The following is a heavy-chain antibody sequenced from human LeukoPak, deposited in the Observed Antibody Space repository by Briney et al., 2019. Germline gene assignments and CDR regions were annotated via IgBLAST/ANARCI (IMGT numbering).Heavy chain of an antibody. D-gene: IGHD2-8*01. CDR1: GYSFTTYW. J-gene: IGHJ5*02. CDR3: ARGGDCTNGVCYPNWFDP. Sequence: GESLKISCKGSGYSFTTYWIGWVRQMSGKGLEWMGIIYPGDSDTRYSPSFQGQVTISADKSISTAYLQWSSLKASDTAMYYCARGGDCTNGVCYPNWFDPWGQGTLVTVSS. CDR2: IYPGDSDT. V-gene: IGHV5-51*01.